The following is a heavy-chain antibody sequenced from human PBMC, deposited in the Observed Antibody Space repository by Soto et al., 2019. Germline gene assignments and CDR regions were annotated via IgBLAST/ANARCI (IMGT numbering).Heavy chain of an antibody. J-gene: IGHJ4*02. CDR3: ARARPVLLWFGESNSVDY. CDR1: GGSFSGYY. V-gene: IGHV4-34*01. CDR2: INHSGST. Sequence: SETLSLTCAVYGGSFSGYYWSWIRQPPGKGLEWIGEINHSGSTNYNPSLKSRVTISVDTSKNQFSLKLSSVTAADTAVYYCARARPVLLWFGESNSVDYWGQGTLVTVSS. D-gene: IGHD3-10*01.